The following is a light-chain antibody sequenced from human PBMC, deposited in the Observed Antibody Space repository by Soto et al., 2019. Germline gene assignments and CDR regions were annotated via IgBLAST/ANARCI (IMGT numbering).Light chain of an antibody. J-gene: IGLJ2*01. Sequence: QSVLTQPPSVSAAPGQKVTISCSGSSSNIGNNYVSWYQQLPGTAPKLLIYANNKRPSGIPDRLSGSKSGTSATPGITGLQTGDEADYYCGTWDSSLSAVVFGGGTKLTVL. CDR3: GTWDSSLSAVV. V-gene: IGLV1-51*01. CDR2: ANN. CDR1: SSNIGNNY.